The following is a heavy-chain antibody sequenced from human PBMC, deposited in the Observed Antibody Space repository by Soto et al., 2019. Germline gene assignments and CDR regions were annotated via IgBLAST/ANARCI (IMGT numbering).Heavy chain of an antibody. J-gene: IGHJ6*02. Sequence: SETLSLTCTVSGGSISSGGYYWSWIRQHPGKGLEWIGYIYYSGSTYYNPSLKSRVTISVDTSKNQFSLKLSSVTAADTAVYYCARDSLAMVYAIQVGMDVWGQGTTVTVSS. CDR3: ARDSLAMVYAIQVGMDV. V-gene: IGHV4-31*03. CDR1: GGSISSGGYY. D-gene: IGHD2-8*01. CDR2: IYYSGST.